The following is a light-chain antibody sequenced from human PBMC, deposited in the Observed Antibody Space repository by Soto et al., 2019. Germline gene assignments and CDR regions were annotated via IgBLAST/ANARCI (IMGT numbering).Light chain of an antibody. Sequence: QSALTQPASVSGSPGQSITISCTGTGSDIGNYNYVSWYQQHPGKAPKLIIYEVGDRPSGVSNRFSGSKSGNTASLTISGLQAEDEADYYCSSYTGSETWVFGGGTKVTVL. CDR1: GSDIGNYNY. CDR2: EVG. CDR3: SSYTGSETWV. V-gene: IGLV2-14*01. J-gene: IGLJ3*02.